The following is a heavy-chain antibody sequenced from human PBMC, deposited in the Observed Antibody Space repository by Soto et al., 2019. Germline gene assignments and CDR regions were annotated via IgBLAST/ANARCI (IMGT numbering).Heavy chain of an antibody. CDR3: ARGLSSSWYGLYGY. D-gene: IGHD6-13*01. J-gene: IGHJ4*02. CDR2: INPNSGGT. V-gene: IGHV1-2*04. CDR1: GYTFTGYY. Sequence: ASVKVSCKASGYTFTGYYMHWVRQAPGQGLEWMGWINPNSGGTNYAQKFQGWVTMTRDTSISTAYMELSRLRSDDTAVYYCARGLSSSWYGLYGYWGQGTLVTVSS.